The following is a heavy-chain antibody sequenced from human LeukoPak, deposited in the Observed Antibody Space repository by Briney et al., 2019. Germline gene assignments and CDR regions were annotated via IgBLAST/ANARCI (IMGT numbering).Heavy chain of an antibody. D-gene: IGHD3-22*01. V-gene: IGHV4-4*02. Sequence: PSETLSLTCAVSGGSISNNNWWWSWVRQPPGKGLEWIGEIYHSGSTNYNPSLKSRVTISVDTSKNQFSLKLSSVTAADTAVYYCARDSIHYYDSSGYSLAEYFQHWGQGTLVTVSS. CDR1: GGSISNNNW. CDR3: ARDSIHYYDSSGYSLAEYFQH. CDR2: IYHSGST. J-gene: IGHJ1*01.